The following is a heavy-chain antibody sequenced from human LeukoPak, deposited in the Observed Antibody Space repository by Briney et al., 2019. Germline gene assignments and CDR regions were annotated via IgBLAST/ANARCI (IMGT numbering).Heavy chain of an antibody. CDR1: GGSISSTYYY. D-gene: IGHD3-16*01. CDR2: FHYSGSN. J-gene: IGHJ4*02. V-gene: IGHV4-39*01. CDR3: ARQVTFGYAYAYYFDY. Sequence: SETLSLTCTVSGGSISSTYYYWGWIRQPPGKGLEWIGNFHYSGSNSYNPSLKSRVTISVDTSKNQFSLRLSSVTAADAAVYYCARQVTFGYAYAYYFDYWGQGTLVTVSS.